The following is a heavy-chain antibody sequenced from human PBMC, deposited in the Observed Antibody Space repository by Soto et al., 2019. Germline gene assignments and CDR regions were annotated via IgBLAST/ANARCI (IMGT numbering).Heavy chain of an antibody. CDR1: GYTFTSYA. CDR3: ATERWEDAFDI. D-gene: IGHD1-26*01. Sequence: ASVQVSCKASGYTFTSYAMHWVRQAPGQRLEWMGWINAGNGNTKYSQKFQGRVTITRDTSASTAYMELSSLRSEDTAVYYCATERWEDAFDIWGQGTMVTVSS. J-gene: IGHJ3*02. V-gene: IGHV1-3*01. CDR2: INAGNGNT.